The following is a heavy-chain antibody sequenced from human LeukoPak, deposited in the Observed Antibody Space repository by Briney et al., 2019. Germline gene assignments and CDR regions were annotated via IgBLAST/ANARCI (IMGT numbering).Heavy chain of an antibody. D-gene: IGHD6-19*01. J-gene: IGHJ5*02. Sequence: GGSLRLSCAASGFTFSSYAMSWVRQAPGKGLEWVSFIYSDGNTYYADSVKGRFTLSRDSSRNTLYLQMNSLRVDDTAVYYCAGDTHSSSWYDHWGQGTLVTVSS. CDR2: IYSDGNT. CDR3: AGDTHSSSWYDH. CDR1: GFTFSSYA. V-gene: IGHV3-23*03.